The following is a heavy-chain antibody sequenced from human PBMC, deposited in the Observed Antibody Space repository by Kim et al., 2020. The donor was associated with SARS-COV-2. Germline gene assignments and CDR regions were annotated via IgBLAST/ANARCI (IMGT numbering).Heavy chain of an antibody. CDR1: GFTFSDSA. Sequence: GGSLRLSCAASGFTFSDSAIHWVRQASGKGLEWVGRIRSKTSNYATAYGVSVKGRFTASRDDSKNTAYLEMNSLKSEDTAVYYCTRLDDISPNGLDVWG. V-gene: IGHV3-73*01. CDR3: TRLDDISPNGLDV. J-gene: IGHJ6*02. D-gene: IGHD3-9*01. CDR2: IRSKTSNYAT.